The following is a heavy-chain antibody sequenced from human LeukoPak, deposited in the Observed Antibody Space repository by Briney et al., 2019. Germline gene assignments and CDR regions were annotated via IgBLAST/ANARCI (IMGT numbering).Heavy chain of an antibody. CDR3: ARGGEDSSSWSYYYYYYGMDV. V-gene: IGHV4-39*07. CDR2: IYYSGST. CDR1: GGSISSSLYY. J-gene: IGHJ6*02. D-gene: IGHD6-13*01. Sequence: SETLSLTCTVSGGSISSSLYYWGWIRQPPGKGLEWIGSIYYSGSTYYNPSLKSRLTISVDTSKNQFSLKLSSVTAADTAVYYCARGGEDSSSWSYYYYYYGMDVWGQGTTVTVSS.